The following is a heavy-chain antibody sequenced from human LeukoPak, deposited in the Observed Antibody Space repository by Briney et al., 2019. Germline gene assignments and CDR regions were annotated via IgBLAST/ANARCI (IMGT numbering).Heavy chain of an antibody. CDR3: ARTPGYYPFDY. CDR1: GGTFSSYA. D-gene: IGHD3-22*01. CDR2: IIPILGIA. V-gene: IGHV1-69*04. Sequence: SVKVSCKASGGTFSSYAISWVRQAPGQGLEWMGRIIPILGIANYAQKFQGRVTITADKSTSTAYMELSGLRSEDTAVYYCARTPGYYPFDYWGQGTLVTVSS. J-gene: IGHJ4*02.